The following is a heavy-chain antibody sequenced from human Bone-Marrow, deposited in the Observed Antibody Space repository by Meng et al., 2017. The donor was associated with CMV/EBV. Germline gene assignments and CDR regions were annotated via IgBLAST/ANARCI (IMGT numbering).Heavy chain of an antibody. V-gene: IGHV1-18*01. J-gene: IGHJ4*02. D-gene: IGHD3-22*01. CDR3: ARVIGRSLLNRPLPFDY. CDR2: ISAYNSNT. Sequence: ASVKVSCKASGYTFTSYGISWVRQAPGQGLEWMGWISAYNSNTNYAQKLQGRVTMTRDTSVSTAYMELSRLRSDDTAVYYCARVIGRSLLNRPLPFDYWGQGTLVTVSS. CDR1: GYTFTSYG.